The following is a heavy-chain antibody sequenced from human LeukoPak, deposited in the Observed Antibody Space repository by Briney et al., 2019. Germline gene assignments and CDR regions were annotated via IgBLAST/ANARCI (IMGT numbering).Heavy chain of an antibody. J-gene: IGHJ3*02. Sequence: PGGSLRLSCAASGFSVRTTYMSWVRQAPGKGLEWVGFIRSKPIGGTTEYAASVKGRFTISRDDSKNIAYLQMNSLKTEDTAVYYCTRGGADYGSGMFDAFDIWGQGTMVTVSS. CDR2: IRSKPIGGTT. V-gene: IGHV3-49*02. CDR1: GFSVRTTY. CDR3: TRGGADYGSGMFDAFDI. D-gene: IGHD3-10*01.